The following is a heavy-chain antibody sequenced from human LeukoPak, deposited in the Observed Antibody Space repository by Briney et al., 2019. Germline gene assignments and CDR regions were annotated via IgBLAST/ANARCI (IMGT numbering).Heavy chain of an antibody. CDR3: AKVPNWNYLWFDP. Sequence: PGGSLRLSCAASGFTFSNSAMSWVRQAPGKGLEWVSTVSGGGGSTYNADSVKGRFTISRDNSENTLYLQMNSLRAEDTAVYYCAKVPNWNYLWFDPWGQGTLVTVSS. D-gene: IGHD1-7*01. J-gene: IGHJ5*02. CDR2: VSGGGGST. CDR1: GFTFSNSA. V-gene: IGHV3-23*01.